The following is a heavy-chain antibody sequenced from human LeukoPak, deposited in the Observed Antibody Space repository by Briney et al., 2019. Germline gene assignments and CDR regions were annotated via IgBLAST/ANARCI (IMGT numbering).Heavy chain of an antibody. V-gene: IGHV1-24*01. Sequence: ASVKVSCKVSGYTLTELSMHWVRQAPGKGLEWMGGFDPEDGETIYAQKFQGRVTMTEDTSTDIAYMELSSLRSEDTAVYYCATVKGGTYSTCFDYWGQGTLVTVSS. J-gene: IGHJ4*02. CDR1: GYTLTELS. D-gene: IGHD1-26*01. CDR3: ATVKGGTYSTCFDY. CDR2: FDPEDGET.